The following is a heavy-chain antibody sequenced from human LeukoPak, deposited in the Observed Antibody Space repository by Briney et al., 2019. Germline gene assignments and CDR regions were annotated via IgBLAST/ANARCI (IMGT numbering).Heavy chain of an antibody. V-gene: IGHV3-30-3*01. CDR1: GFSVKSNY. CDR3: ARDGGFGELL. Sequence: GGSLRLSCTASGFSVKSNYMSWVRQAPGKGLEWVAVISYDGSNKYYADSVKGRFTISRDNSKNTLYLQMNSLRAEDTAVYYCARDGGFGELLWGQGTLVTVSS. J-gene: IGHJ4*02. D-gene: IGHD3-10*01. CDR2: ISYDGSNK.